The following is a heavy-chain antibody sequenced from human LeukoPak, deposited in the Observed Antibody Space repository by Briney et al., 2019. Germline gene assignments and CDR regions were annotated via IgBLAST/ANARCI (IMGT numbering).Heavy chain of an antibody. CDR1: GFTFSSYA. Sequence: GGSLRLSCAASGFTFSSYAMSWVRQAPGKGLEWVSAISGSGGSTYYADSVKGRFTISRDNSKNTLYLQMNSLRAEDTAVYYCAKGLDCGGDCYLGWFGPWGQGTLVTVSS. D-gene: IGHD2-21*02. CDR3: AKGLDCGGDCYLGWFGP. J-gene: IGHJ5*02. V-gene: IGHV3-23*01. CDR2: ISGSGGST.